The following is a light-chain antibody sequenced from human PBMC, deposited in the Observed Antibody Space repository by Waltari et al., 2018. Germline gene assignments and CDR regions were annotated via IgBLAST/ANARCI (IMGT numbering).Light chain of an antibody. CDR3: QQPYFYPRT. Sequence: DIQLTQSPSFLSASVGDRVTITCRASQDISNYLAWYQQKPGNAPQFLIYAASTLQSGVPGRFSGSGSGTEFTLTISSLQPEDFATYYCQQPYFYPRTFGQGTKVDIK. CDR2: AAS. V-gene: IGKV1-9*01. CDR1: QDISNY. J-gene: IGKJ1*01.